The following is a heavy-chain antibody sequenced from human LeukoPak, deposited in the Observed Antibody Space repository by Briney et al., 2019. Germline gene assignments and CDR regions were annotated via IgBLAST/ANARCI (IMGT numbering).Heavy chain of an antibody. J-gene: IGHJ1*01. CDR2: ISGSGDST. CDR1: GFTFSSYA. CDR3: AKDQGYYGSGSYKEYFQH. V-gene: IGHV3-23*01. D-gene: IGHD3-10*01. Sequence: HPGGSLRLSCAASGFTFSSYAMTWVRQAPGKGLEWVSAISGSGDSTFYADSVKGRFTTSRDNSKNTLYLQMNSLRAEDTAVYYCAKDQGYYGSGSYKEYFQHWGQGTLVTVSS.